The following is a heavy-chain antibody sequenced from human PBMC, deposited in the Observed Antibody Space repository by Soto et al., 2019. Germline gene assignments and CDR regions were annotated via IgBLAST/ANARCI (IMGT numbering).Heavy chain of an antibody. CDR1: RYTFTKYF. CDR2: IIPNFGTP. J-gene: IGHJ4*02. Sequence: SVKVSCKASRYTFTKYFTQWVRQAPGQGPEWMGGIIPNFGTPNYAQRFQGRVTITADESTRTAYMELSSLRSEDTGIYYCARIAAAVPWYFDSWGQGTLVTVSS. CDR3: ARIAAAVPWYFDS. D-gene: IGHD6-13*01. V-gene: IGHV1-69*13.